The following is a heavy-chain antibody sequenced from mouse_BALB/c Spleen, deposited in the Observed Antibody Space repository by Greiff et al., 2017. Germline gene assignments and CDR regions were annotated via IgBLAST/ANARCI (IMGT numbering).Heavy chain of an antibody. CDR3: ARVYDYEGDYFDY. J-gene: IGHJ2*01. Sequence: EVQGVESGGGLVQPGGSLRLSCATSGFTFTDYYMSWVRQPPGKALEWLGFIRNKANGYTTEYSASVKGRFTISRDNSQSILYLQMNTLRAEDSATYYCARVYDYEGDYFDYWGQGTTLTVSS. CDR1: GFTFTDYY. V-gene: IGHV7-3*02. D-gene: IGHD2-4*01. CDR2: IRNKANGYTT.